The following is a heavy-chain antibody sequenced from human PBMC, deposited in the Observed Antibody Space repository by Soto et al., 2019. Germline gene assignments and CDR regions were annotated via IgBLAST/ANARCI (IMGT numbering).Heavy chain of an antibody. Sequence: PSETLSLTCTVSGGSISSGDYYWSWIRQPPGKGLEWIGYIYYSGSTYYSPSLKSRVTISVDTSKNQFSLKLSSVTAADTAVYYCARDGGGYCSGGSCYWFDPWGQGTLVTVSS. V-gene: IGHV4-30-4*01. J-gene: IGHJ5*02. D-gene: IGHD2-15*01. CDR1: GGSISSGDYY. CDR3: ARDGGGYCSGGSCYWFDP. CDR2: IYYSGST.